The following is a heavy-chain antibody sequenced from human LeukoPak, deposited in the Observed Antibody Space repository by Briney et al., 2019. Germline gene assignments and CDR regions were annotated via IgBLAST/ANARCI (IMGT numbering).Heavy chain of an antibody. CDR2: INNDGSST. D-gene: IGHD3-16*01. J-gene: IGHJ4*02. CDR3: VRDNGGEHL. V-gene: IGHV3-74*01. CDR1: GYTFGSYW. Sequence: ESLRLSCAASGYTFGSYWMYWVRQAPGKGLVWVSRINNDGSSTIYADSVKGRFTISRDNAKNTLYLQMNSLRDDDTAVYYCVRDNGGEHLWGQGTLVTVSS.